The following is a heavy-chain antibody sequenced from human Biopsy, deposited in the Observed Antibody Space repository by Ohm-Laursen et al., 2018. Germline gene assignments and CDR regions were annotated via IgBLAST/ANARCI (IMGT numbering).Heavy chain of an antibody. CDR2: MHNSGST. J-gene: IGHJ5*02. Sequence: TLSLTCAVYGGSFTGYYWSWIRQPPGKGLEWIGSMHNSGSTYYNPSLKSRVPISIDASKNQFSLKLTSVTAADTTVYYCVRHALRLGPKKNWFDTWGQGTLVTVSS. CDR3: VRHALRLGPKKNWFDT. CDR1: GGSFTGYY. D-gene: IGHD3-16*01. V-gene: IGHV4-34*01.